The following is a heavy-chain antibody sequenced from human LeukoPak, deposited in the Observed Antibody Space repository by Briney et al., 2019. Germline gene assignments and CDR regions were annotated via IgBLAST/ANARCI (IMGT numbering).Heavy chain of an antibody. J-gene: IGHJ4*02. CDR1: GGSISSYY. CDR3: ARLRYDYVWGSYHFDY. Sequence: SETLSLTCTVSGGSISSYYWSWIRQPAGKGLEWIGRIYASGSTNYNPSLKSRVTMSVDTSKNQFSLKLSSVTAADTAAYYCARLRYDYVWGSYHFDYWGQGTLVTVSS. D-gene: IGHD3-16*02. V-gene: IGHV4-4*07. CDR2: IYASGST.